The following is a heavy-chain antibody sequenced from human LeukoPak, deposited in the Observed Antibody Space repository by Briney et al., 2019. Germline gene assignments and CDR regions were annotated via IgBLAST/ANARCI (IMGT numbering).Heavy chain of an antibody. CDR3: ARGDSSSWYDHYYYGMDV. D-gene: IGHD6-13*01. J-gene: IGHJ6*02. Sequence: HPGGSLRLSCVASGFTFSNYGMHWVRQAPGKGLEWVTTISYDGNDEYYADSVKGRFTISRDNSKNTLYLEMSSLRIEDTAVYYCARGDSSSWYDHYYYGMDVWGQGTTVTVSS. CDR1: GFTFSNYG. V-gene: IGHV3-30*03. CDR2: ISYDGNDE.